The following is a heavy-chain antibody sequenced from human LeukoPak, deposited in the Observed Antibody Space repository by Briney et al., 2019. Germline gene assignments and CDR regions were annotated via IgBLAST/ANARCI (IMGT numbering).Heavy chain of an antibody. J-gene: IGHJ6*02. CDR3: ARDFRGRTYYYGSGTNYGMDV. Sequence: ASVKVSCKASGYTLISYYMHWVRQAPGQGLEWMGIINPSGGSTSYAQKFQGRVTMTRDTSTSTVYMELSSLRSEDTAVYYCARDFRGRTYYYGSGTNYGMDVWGQGTTVTVSS. CDR1: GYTLISYY. V-gene: IGHV1-46*01. D-gene: IGHD3-10*01. CDR2: INPSGGST.